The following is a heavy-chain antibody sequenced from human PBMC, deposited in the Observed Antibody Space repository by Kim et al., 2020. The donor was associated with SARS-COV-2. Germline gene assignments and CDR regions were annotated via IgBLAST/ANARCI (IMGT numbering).Heavy chain of an antibody. Sequence: YSADSRKGRFPISRDNSKNRLDLQMGGLRAEDTAVYFCARDYDSSGYYLYHWGQGTLVTVSS. CDR3: ARDYDSSGYYLYH. J-gene: IGHJ4*02. V-gene: IGHV3-33*01. D-gene: IGHD3-22*01.